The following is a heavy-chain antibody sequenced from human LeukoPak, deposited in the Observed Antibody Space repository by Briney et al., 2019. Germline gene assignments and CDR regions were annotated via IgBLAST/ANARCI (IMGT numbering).Heavy chain of an antibody. CDR3: ARDRPFGGVIDGMDV. CDR1: RFIFSNYA. J-gene: IGHJ6*02. D-gene: IGHD3-16*02. CDR2: THTGGAT. V-gene: IGHV3-53*01. Sequence: GESLRLSCAASRFIFSNYAMSWVRQAPGQGLEWVSVTHTGGATYYADSVKGRFIISRDSSENTLYLQMNSLTAEDTAVYYCARDRPFGGVIDGMDVWGQGTTVTVSS.